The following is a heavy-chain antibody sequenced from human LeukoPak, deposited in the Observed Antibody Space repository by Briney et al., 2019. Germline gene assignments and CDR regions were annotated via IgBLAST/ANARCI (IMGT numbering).Heavy chain of an antibody. V-gene: IGHV1-2*02. J-gene: IGHJ6*02. D-gene: IGHD3-10*01. CDR1: GYTFTGYY. CDR2: INPNSGGT. CDR3: ARDGSGSYYLYYYGMDV. Sequence: ASVKVSCKASGYTFTGYYMHWVRQAPGQGLEWMGWINPNSGGTNYAQKFQGRVTMTRDTSISTAYMELSRPRSDDTAVYYCARDGSGSYYLYYYGMDVWGQGTTVTVSS.